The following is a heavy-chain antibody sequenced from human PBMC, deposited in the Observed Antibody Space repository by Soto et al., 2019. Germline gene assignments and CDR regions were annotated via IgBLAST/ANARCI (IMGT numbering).Heavy chain of an antibody. Sequence: QITLQESGPTLVKPTQTLTLTCTISGFSLKTNGVGVGWIRQPPGKALEWLAITYWDDDKRYSPSLKSRLTITKDTSKNQVVLTMTNMDPVDTATFYCAHRRARNDIAAFDYWGQGTLVTVSS. CDR2: TYWDDDK. CDR3: AHRRARNDIAAFDY. CDR1: GFSLKTNGVG. J-gene: IGHJ4*02. D-gene: IGHD6-25*01. V-gene: IGHV2-5*02.